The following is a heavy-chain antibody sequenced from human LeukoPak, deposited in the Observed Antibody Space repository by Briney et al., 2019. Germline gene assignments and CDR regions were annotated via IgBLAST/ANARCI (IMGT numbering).Heavy chain of an antibody. CDR1: AFTFSNYG. J-gene: IGHJ6*03. Sequence: GGSLRLSCAASAFTFSNYGMSWVRQAPGKGLEWVSAISDSGGSTYYADSVKGRFTISRDNSKHTLFLQMNSLRAEDTAVYYCARGHYCDSSGYYYTDYYYYMDVWGKGTTVTISS. V-gene: IGHV3-23*01. D-gene: IGHD3-22*01. CDR3: ARGHYCDSSGYYYTDYYYYMDV. CDR2: ISDSGGST.